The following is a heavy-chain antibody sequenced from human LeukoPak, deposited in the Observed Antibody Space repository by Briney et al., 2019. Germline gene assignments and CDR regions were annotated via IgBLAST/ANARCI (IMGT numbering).Heavy chain of an antibody. Sequence: GGSLRLSCAASGFTFSSYWMSWVRQAPGKGLEWVANIKQDGSEKYYVDSVKGRFTISRDNAKNSLYLQMNSLRPDDTAVYYCARGRGYSYGLMDDYWGQGTLVTVSS. CDR2: IKQDGSEK. D-gene: IGHD5-18*01. CDR1: GFTFSSYW. J-gene: IGHJ4*02. V-gene: IGHV3-7*01. CDR3: ARGRGYSYGLMDDY.